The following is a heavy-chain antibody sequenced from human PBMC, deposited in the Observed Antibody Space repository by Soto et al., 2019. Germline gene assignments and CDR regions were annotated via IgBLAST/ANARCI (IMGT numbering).Heavy chain of an antibody. CDR3: ARDGGGYEMDY. J-gene: IGHJ4*02. Sequence: GGSLRLSCAASGFIFSTYSMNWVRQAPGKGLEWISYISGRSTTIYYADSVKGRFTISRDNAKNSLDLQMNSLRAEDTAVYYCARDGGGYEMDYWGQGILVTVSS. CDR2: ISGRSTTI. D-gene: IGHD5-12*01. V-gene: IGHV3-48*01. CDR1: GFIFSTYS.